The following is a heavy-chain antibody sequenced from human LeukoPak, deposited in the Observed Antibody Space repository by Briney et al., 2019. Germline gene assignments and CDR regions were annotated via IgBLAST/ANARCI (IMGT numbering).Heavy chain of an antibody. J-gene: IGHJ4*02. V-gene: IGHV1-2*02. CDR2: LNPNSDDT. CDR3: ARDGNFDY. CDR1: GYTFTGYY. Sequence: ASVKVSCKASGYTFTGYYMHWVRQAPGQGLEWMGWLNPNSDDTHYAQKFQGRVTMTRDTSISTAYMELSRLTSDDTAVYYCARDGNFDYRGQGTLVTVSS.